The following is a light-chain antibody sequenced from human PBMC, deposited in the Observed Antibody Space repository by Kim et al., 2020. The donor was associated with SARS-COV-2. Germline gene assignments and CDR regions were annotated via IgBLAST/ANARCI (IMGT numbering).Light chain of an antibody. CDR2: GAS. CDR1: QSVSNTY. J-gene: IGKJ1*01. Sequence: SPGERAPLSCRASQSVSNTYLAWYQQKPGQAPRLLIYGASIRATGIPDRFSGSGSGTDFTLTISRLEPEDFAVYYCQQYGTSPRTFGQGTKVDIK. CDR3: QQYGTSPRT. V-gene: IGKV3-20*01.